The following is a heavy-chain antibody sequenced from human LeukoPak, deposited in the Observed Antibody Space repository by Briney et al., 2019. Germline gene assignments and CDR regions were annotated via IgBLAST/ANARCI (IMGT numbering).Heavy chain of an antibody. CDR2: LYSGGNT. V-gene: IGHV3-53*01. CDR1: GFTVSSND. J-gene: IGHJ3*02. Sequence: PGGSLRLSCAASGFTVSSNDMNWVRQAPGKGLEWVSLLYSGGNTFYADSVKGRFTISRDNSNNTLYLQLDSLRVEDTAVYYCAGVMRGAFDIWGQGTLVTVSS. CDR3: AGVMRGAFDI.